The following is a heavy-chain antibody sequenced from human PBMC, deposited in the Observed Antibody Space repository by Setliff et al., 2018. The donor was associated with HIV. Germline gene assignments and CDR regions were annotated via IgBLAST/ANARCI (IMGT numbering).Heavy chain of an antibody. V-gene: IGHV4-61*02. CDR1: GGSITSGSYY. J-gene: IGHJ4*02. Sequence: PSETLSLTCTVSGGSITSGSYYWSWIRQPAGKGLEWIGRIYSNGRTTHNPSLKSRVTMSVDTSKNQFSLKLSSVTAADTAVYYCARVYYDILTGYGYFDDWGQGTLVTVSS. CDR3: ARVYYDILTGYGYFDD. CDR2: IYSNGRT. D-gene: IGHD3-9*01.